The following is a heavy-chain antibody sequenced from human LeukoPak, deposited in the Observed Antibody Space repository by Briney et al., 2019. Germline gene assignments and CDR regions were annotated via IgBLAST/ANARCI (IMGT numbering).Heavy chain of an antibody. CDR3: ARPHFDSSGFEFDY. D-gene: IGHD3-22*01. Sequence: GESLRISCKASGYSFTSYWISWVRQVPGKGLEWMGIIYPGDSDTRYSPSFQGQVTISADKSISTAYLQWSSLKASDTAMYYCARPHFDSSGFEFDYWGQGTLVTVSS. CDR1: GYSFTSYW. J-gene: IGHJ4*02. CDR2: IYPGDSDT. V-gene: IGHV5-51*01.